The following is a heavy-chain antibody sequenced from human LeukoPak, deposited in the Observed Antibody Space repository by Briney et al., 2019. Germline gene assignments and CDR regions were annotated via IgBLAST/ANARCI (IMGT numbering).Heavy chain of an antibody. Sequence: SETLSLTCTVSGYSISSGYYWGWIRQPPGKGLEWFGSIYHSGSTYYNPSLKSRVTISVDTSKNQFSLKLSSVTAADTAVYYCARQIRGQKGGYYFDYWGQGTLVTVSS. J-gene: IGHJ4*02. CDR3: ARQIRGQKGGYYFDY. CDR2: IYHSGST. CDR1: GYSISSGYY. V-gene: IGHV4-38-2*02.